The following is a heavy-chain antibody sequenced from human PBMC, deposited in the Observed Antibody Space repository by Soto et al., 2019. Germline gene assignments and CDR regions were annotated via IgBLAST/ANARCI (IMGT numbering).Heavy chain of an antibody. CDR3: ASYYGSGSHFDY. Sequence: ASVKVSCKASGYTFTSYDINGVRQATGQGLEWMGWMNPNSANTGYAQKFQGRVTMTRNTSISTAYMELSSLRSEDTAVYYCASYYGSGSHFDYWGQGTLVTVSS. V-gene: IGHV1-8*01. D-gene: IGHD3-10*01. J-gene: IGHJ4*02. CDR2: MNPNSANT. CDR1: GYTFTSYD.